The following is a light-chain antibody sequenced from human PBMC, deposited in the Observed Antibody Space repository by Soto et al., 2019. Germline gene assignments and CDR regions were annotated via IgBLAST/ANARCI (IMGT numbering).Light chain of an antibody. Sequence: DIQMTQSPSTLSASVGDRVTITCRAGRSVSSWLGWYQQKPGKATKLLIYKASTLESVVPSRFSGSGSGTEVTLTISSLQPDDFATYYCQQYGNYWTFDQGTKVEI. V-gene: IGKV1-5*03. CDR2: KAS. CDR1: RSVSSW. CDR3: QQYGNYWT. J-gene: IGKJ1*01.